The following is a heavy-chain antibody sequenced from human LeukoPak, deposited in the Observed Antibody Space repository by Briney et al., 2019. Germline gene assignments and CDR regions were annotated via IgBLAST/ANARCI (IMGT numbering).Heavy chain of an antibody. J-gene: IGHJ4*02. Sequence: SETLSLTCAVYGGSFSGYYWSWIRQPPGKGLEWIGEINHSGSTNYNPSLKSRVTISVDTSKNQFSLKLSSVTAADTAVYYCARVNSAARYYWGQGTLVTVSS. D-gene: IGHD2-2*01. V-gene: IGHV4-34*01. CDR1: GGSFSGYY. CDR2: INHSGST. CDR3: ARVNSAARYY.